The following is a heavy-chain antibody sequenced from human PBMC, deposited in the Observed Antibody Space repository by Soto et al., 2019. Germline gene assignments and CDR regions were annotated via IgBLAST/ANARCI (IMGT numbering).Heavy chain of an antibody. V-gene: IGHV1-46*03. J-gene: IGHJ4*02. D-gene: IGHD2-8*02. Sequence: ASVKVSCKASGYTFASYYIHWVRQAPGQGLEWMGIINPSGGATTYAQKFQGRVTMTRDTSTSTVYMEVSGLRSEDTAVYYCGRDCTGASCVPFDHWGQGTLVTVSS. CDR1: GYTFASYY. CDR3: GRDCTGASCVPFDH. CDR2: INPSGGAT.